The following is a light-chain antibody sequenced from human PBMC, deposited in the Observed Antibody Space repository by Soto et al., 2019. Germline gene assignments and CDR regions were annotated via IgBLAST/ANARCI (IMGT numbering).Light chain of an antibody. CDR2: DVS. Sequence: QSALTQPASVSGSPGQSITISCTGTSSDVGGHDYVSWYQQHPGKVPKLIIYDVSNRPSGVSSRFSGSKSGNTASLTISGLQAEDEDDYHCSSYTSSSTLVFGGGTKLTVL. CDR1: SSDVGGHDY. J-gene: IGLJ2*01. CDR3: SSYTSSSTLV. V-gene: IGLV2-14*01.